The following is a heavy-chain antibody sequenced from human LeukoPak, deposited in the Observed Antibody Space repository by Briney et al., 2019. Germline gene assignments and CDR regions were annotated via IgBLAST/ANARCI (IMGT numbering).Heavy chain of an antibody. CDR1: GGTFSSDT. V-gene: IGHV1-69*06. CDR3: ARAGRRLFGVLIPLSFDY. D-gene: IGHD3-3*01. J-gene: IGHJ4*01. Sequence: GASVKVSCKASGGTFSSDTISWVRQAPGQGLEWMGGIIPLFGTANYAQKFQGRVTITADKSTSTAYMELSSLRSEDTAVYYCARAGRRLFGVLIPLSFDYWGQGTLVTVSS. CDR2: IIPLFGTA.